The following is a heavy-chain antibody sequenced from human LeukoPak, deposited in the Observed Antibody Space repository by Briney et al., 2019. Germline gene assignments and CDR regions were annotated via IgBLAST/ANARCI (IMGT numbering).Heavy chain of an antibody. J-gene: IGHJ3*02. CDR3: ARKQGGFDI. CDR1: GVSISSYY. D-gene: IGHD2-15*01. Sequence: SETLSLTCTVSGVSISSYYWSWIRQPPGKGLEWIGYIYTSGSINYNPSLKSRVTISVDTSKNQISLKLGSVTAADTAVYYCARKQGGFDIWGQGTMVTVSS. V-gene: IGHV4-4*09. CDR2: IYTSGSI.